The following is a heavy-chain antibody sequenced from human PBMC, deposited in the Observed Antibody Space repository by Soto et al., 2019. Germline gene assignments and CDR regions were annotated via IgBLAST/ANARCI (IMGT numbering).Heavy chain of an antibody. D-gene: IGHD6-13*01. J-gene: IGHJ4*02. Sequence: QVQLQESGPGLVKPSQTLSLTCTVSGGSISSGDSFWNWIRQSPGKGLEWIGYIYDSGYTFYNPSLKSRVSMSVATSKNQFSLKLTSVTAADTAVYYCAADRGNSSNWQLDFWGQGKLVPVSS. V-gene: IGHV4-30-4*01. CDR3: AADRGNSSNWQLDF. CDR1: GGSISSGDSF. CDR2: IYDSGYT.